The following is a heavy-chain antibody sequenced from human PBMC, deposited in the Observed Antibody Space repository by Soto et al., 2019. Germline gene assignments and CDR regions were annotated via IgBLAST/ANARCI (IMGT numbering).Heavy chain of an antibody. CDR2: ISAYNGNT. D-gene: IGHD3-3*01. V-gene: IGHV1-18*04. CDR1: GYTFSSYG. CDR3: ARITILGLPWDS. J-gene: IGHJ4*02. Sequence: QVQLVQSGAEVKKPGASVKVSCKASGYTFSSYGISWVRQAPGQGLEWMGRISAYNGNTNYAQKFQGRVTMTTDTSTSTASLELRSLRSDDTAVYYCARITILGLPWDSWGQGTLVTVSS.